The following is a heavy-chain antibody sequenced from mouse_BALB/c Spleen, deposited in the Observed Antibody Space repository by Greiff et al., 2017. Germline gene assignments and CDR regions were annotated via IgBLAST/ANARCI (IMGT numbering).Heavy chain of an antibody. CDR3: ARGLHDYGYGYFDV. D-gene: IGHD1-2*01. J-gene: IGHJ1*01. V-gene: IGHV5-6-5*01. CDR1: GFTFSSYA. Sequence: EVQGVESGGGLVKPGGSLKLSCAASGFTFSSYAMSWVRQTPEKRLEWVASISSGGSTYYPDSVKGRFTISRDNARNILSLQMSSLRSEDTAMYYCARGLHDYGYGYFDVWGAGTTVTGAS. CDR2: ISSGGST.